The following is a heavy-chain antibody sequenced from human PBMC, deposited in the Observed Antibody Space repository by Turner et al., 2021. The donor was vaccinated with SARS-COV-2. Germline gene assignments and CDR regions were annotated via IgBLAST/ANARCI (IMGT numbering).Heavy chain of an antibody. J-gene: IGHJ6*02. V-gene: IGHV4-39*01. D-gene: IGHD3-22*01. Sequence: QLQLQESGPGLVKPSETLSLTCTVSGGSISSSNYYWGWIRQPPGKGLEWIGSIYYSGSTYYNPSLKSRVTISVDTSKNQFSLKLSSVTATDTAVYYCARRLVVQGTDDYSYYYGMDVWGQGTTVTVSS. CDR2: IYYSGST. CDR3: ARRLVVQGTDDYSYYYGMDV. CDR1: GGSISSSNYY.